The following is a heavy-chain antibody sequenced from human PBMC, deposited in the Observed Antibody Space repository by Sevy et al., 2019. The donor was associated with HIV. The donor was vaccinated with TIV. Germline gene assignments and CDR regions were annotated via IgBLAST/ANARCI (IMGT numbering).Heavy chain of an antibody. J-gene: IGHJ4*02. V-gene: IGHV4-59*01. CDR3: ARESIATVGDFDY. D-gene: IGHD6-13*01. CDR2: IYYSGST. CDR1: GGSINNYY. Sequence: SETLSLTCTVSGGSINNYYWSWIRQPPGKGLQWIGYIYYSGSTKYNPSLKSRVTMSVDTSKNQFSLKLSSVTAADTAIYYCARESIATVGDFDYWRQGTLVTVSS.